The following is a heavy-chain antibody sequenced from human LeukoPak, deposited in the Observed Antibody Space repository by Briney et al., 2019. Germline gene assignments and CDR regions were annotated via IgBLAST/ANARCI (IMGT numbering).Heavy chain of an antibody. V-gene: IGHV3-30*18. CDR1: GFTFSSYG. J-gene: IGHJ6*02. CDR2: ISYDGSNK. Sequence: GRSLRLSCAASGFTFSSYGMRWVRQAPGKGLEWVAVISYDGSNKYYADSVKGRFTISRDNSKNTLYLQMNSLRAEDTAVYYCAKEVTAGWYYYYYGMDVWGQGTTVTVSS. CDR3: AKEVTAGWYYYYYGMDV.